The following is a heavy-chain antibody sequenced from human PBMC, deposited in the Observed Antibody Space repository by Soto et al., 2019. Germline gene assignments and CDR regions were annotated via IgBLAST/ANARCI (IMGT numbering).Heavy chain of an antibody. CDR3: AKASQYYVILTGYYRGPYYFDY. Sequence: GGSLRLSCAASGFTFSSYGMHWVRQAPGKGLEWVAVISYDGSNKYYADSVKGRFTISRDNSKNTLYLQMNSLRAEDTAVYYCAKASQYYVILTGYYRGPYYFDYWGQGTLVTVSS. V-gene: IGHV3-30*18. CDR1: GFTFSSYG. J-gene: IGHJ4*02. D-gene: IGHD3-9*01. CDR2: ISYDGSNK.